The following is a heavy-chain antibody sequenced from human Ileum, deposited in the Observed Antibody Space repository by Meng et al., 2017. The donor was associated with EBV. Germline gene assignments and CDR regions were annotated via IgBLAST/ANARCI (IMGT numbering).Heavy chain of an antibody. V-gene: IGHV1-18*01. D-gene: IGHD6-19*01. CDR2: ISCYNGDT. CDR3: ARDPSNTSGRYAYFDS. CDR1: GYTFTSYG. Sequence: QLQPVQSGAEVKKPGASAKASCKASGYTFTSYGFNWVRQAPGQGLEWLGWISCYNGDTIYAQKVQGRFTMTMDKSASTAYMDLRSLRSDDTAIYYCARDPSNTSGRYAYFDSWGQGTLVTVSS. J-gene: IGHJ4*02.